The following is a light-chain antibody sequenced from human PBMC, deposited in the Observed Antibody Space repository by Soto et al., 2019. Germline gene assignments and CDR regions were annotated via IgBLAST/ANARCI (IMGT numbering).Light chain of an antibody. CDR1: SSDVGGYNY. Sequence: QSALTQPASVSGSPGQSITISCTGTSSDVGGYNYVSWYQQHPGKAPKLMICEVSNRPSGVSNRFSGSKSGNTASLTISGLQAEDESDYYCSSFAPSYRVIFGGGTKLTVL. V-gene: IGLV2-14*01. J-gene: IGLJ2*01. CDR2: EVS. CDR3: SSFAPSYRVI.